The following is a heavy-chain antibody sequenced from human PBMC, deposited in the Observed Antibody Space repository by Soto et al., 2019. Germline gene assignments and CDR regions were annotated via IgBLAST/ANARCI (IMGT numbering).Heavy chain of an antibody. V-gene: IGHV4-39*01. CDR1: GGSISSSSYY. CDR2: IYYSGST. Sequence: SETLSLTCTVSGGSISSSSYYWGWIRQPPGKGLEWIGSIYYSGSTYYNPSLKSRVTISVGTSKNQFSLKLSSVTAADTAVYYCARLYDFWSGYYFDYWGQGTLVTVSS. J-gene: IGHJ4*02. D-gene: IGHD3-3*01. CDR3: ARLYDFWSGYYFDY.